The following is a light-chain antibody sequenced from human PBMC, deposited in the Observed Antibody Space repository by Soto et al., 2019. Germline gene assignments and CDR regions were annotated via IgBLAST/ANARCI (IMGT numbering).Light chain of an antibody. CDR3: QKCDYLPI. J-gene: IGKJ3*01. Sequence: DIQMPQSPSSLSASVGDRVTITCQASHDITSYLNWYQHKPGKAPQLLIYDASILEAGVPSRFSGSGSGTDFTFTISSLQPEDVATYYCQKCDYLPIFGHGTTVDFK. CDR2: DAS. CDR1: HDITSY. V-gene: IGKV1-33*01.